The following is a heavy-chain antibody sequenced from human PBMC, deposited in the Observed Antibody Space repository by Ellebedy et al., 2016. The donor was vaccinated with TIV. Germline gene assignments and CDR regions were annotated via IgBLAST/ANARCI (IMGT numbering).Heavy chain of an antibody. CDR3: ARGGVYCSSTSCSGGYYGMDV. J-gene: IGHJ6*02. D-gene: IGHD2-2*01. Sequence: GGSLRLSCAASGFTFSSYGMHWVRQAPGKGLEWVAVIWYDGSNKYYADSVKGRFAISRDNSKNTLYLQMNSLRAEDTAVYYCARGGVYCSSTSCSGGYYGMDVWGQGTTVTVSS. V-gene: IGHV3-33*01. CDR2: IWYDGSNK. CDR1: GFTFSSYG.